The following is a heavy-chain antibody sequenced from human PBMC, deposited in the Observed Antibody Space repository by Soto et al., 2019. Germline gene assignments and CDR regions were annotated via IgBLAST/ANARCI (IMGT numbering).Heavy chain of an antibody. D-gene: IGHD6-13*01. V-gene: IGHV1-18*04. CDR1: GYTFTSYG. Sequence: GSSVKVSCKAPGYTFTSYGISWVRQAPGQGLEWMGWISAYNGNTNYAQKLQGRVTMTTDTSTSTAYMELRSLRSDDTAVDYCARYRYSSLDYWGQGTLVTVSS. CDR2: ISAYNGNT. J-gene: IGHJ4*02. CDR3: ARYRYSSLDY.